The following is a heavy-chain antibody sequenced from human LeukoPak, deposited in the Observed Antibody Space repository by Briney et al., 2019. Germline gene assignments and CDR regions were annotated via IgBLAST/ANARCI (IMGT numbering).Heavy chain of an antibody. CDR2: ISSSCSTI. J-gene: IGHJ3*02. CDR1: GFTFSSYS. CDR3: ARDSCSSTSCWAFDI. V-gene: IGHV3-48*04. D-gene: IGHD2-2*01. Sequence: GGSLRLSCAASGFTFSSYSMNWVRQAPGKGLEWVSYISSSCSTIYYAGSVKGRFTISRDNAKNSLYLQMNSLRAEDTAVYYCARDSCSSTSCWAFDIWGQGTMVTVSS.